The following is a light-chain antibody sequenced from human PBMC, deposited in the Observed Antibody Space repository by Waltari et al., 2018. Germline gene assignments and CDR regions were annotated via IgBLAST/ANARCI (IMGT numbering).Light chain of an antibody. CDR1: QSLVYSAGNTY. CDR2: KVS. J-gene: IGKJ1*01. Sequence: EVVMTQFPLSLSVTLGQPASISCRSSQSLVYSAGNTYFNWFQQRPGNSPRRLLYKVSNRDSGVPDRFSGSGSGTAFTLTISRVEAEDVGVYYCMQGTDWPWTFGQGTKVEIK. CDR3: MQGTDWPWT. V-gene: IGKV2-30*01.